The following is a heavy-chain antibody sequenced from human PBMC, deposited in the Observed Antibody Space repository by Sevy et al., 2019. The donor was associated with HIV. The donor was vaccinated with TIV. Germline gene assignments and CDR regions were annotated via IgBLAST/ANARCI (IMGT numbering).Heavy chain of an antibody. J-gene: IGHJ6*02. V-gene: IGHV4-59*01. D-gene: IGHD3-9*01. CDR2: LYYNGRT. CDR1: GGSISSYY. CDR3: ARAGATTDWGMDV. Sequence: SETLSLTCTVSGGSISSYYWTWIRQSPGKGLECIGYLYYNGRTIYNPSLTSRVTISVDTSKNQFSLGLSSVTAADTAVYFCARAGATTDWGMDVWGQGTTVTVSS.